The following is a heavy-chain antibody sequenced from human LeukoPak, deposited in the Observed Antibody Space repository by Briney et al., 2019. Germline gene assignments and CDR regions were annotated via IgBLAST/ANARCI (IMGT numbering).Heavy chain of an antibody. CDR2: IHYTGNT. V-gene: IGHV4-61*01. D-gene: IGHD3-9*01. J-gene: IGHJ4*02. CDR1: NGSINFVSYY. CDR3: ARDGAGMTGTGFDY. Sequence: SETLSLTCTVSNGSINFVSYYWSWIRQPPGKGLEWLGYIHYTGNTIYNPSLKSRVTISMDTAKNQFSLKVSSVTAADTAVYYCARDGAGMTGTGFDYWGQGILATVSS.